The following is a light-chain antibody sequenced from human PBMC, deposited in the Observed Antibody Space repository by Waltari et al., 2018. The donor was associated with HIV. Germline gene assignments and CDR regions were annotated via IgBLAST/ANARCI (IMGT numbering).Light chain of an antibody. Sequence: EIVLTQSPATLSLSPGERATLSCRASQSVSTYLAWYQQKPGQAPRLLIYGASSRATGIPARFCGSGSETDFTLTISSLEPGDFGVYYCHQRSNWPITFGQGTRLEIK. CDR1: QSVSTY. CDR2: GAS. CDR3: HQRSNWPIT. J-gene: IGKJ5*01. V-gene: IGKV3-11*01.